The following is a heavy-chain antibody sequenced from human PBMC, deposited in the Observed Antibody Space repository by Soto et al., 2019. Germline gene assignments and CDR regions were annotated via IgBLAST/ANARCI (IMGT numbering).Heavy chain of an antibody. V-gene: IGHV1-69*12. CDR2: IIPIFGTA. CDR3: ASHSSLRGYCISTSCYGYYYGMDV. J-gene: IGHJ6*02. Sequence: QVQLVQSGAEVKKPGSSVKVSCKASGGTFSSYAISWVRQAPGQGLEWMGGIIPIFGTADYAQKFQGRVTISAGESRSTAYLEMSSLRSEDTAVYYCASHSSLRGYCISTSCYGYYYGMDVWGQGTTVTVSS. CDR1: GGTFSSYA. D-gene: IGHD2-2*01.